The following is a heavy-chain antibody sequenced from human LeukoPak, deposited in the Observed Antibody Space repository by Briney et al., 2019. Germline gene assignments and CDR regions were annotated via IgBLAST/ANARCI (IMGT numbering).Heavy chain of an antibody. J-gene: IGHJ4*02. Sequence: ASVNVSCKASGYTFTGYYMHWVRQAPGQGLEWMGWINPNSGGTNYAQKFQGRVTMTRDTSISTAYMELSRLRSDDTAVYYCASGRSVFWSGYYGANYFDYWGEGTLVTVSS. D-gene: IGHD3-3*01. CDR2: INPNSGGT. V-gene: IGHV1-2*02. CDR3: ASGRSVFWSGYYGANYFDY. CDR1: GYTFTGYY.